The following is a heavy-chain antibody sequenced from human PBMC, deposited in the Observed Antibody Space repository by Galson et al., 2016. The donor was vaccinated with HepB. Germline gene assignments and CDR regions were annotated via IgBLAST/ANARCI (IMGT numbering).Heavy chain of an antibody. CDR3: AKDRDSIGIDAFDI. J-gene: IGHJ3*02. CDR1: GFTFEDYA. V-gene: IGHV3-9*01. CDR2: ISWNGDSI. Sequence: SLRLSCAASGFTFEDYAMHWVRQAPGKGLGWVSGISWNGDSITYADSVKGRFTISRDNAENSLYLQMSSLKAEDTALYYCAKDRDSIGIDAFDIWGRGTMVTVSS. D-gene: IGHD3-22*01.